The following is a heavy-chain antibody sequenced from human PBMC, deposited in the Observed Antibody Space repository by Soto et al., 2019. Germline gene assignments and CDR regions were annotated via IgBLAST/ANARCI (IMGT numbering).Heavy chain of an antibody. V-gene: IGHV1-3*01. CDR3: ARDMGFGLSDY. CDR1: GYTFTSYA. D-gene: IGHD3-10*01. Sequence: QVQLVQSGAEVKKPGASVKVSCKASGYTFTSYAMHWVRQAPGQRLEWMGWINAGNGNTKYSQKFQGRVTITRDTSASKAYMELRSLRSEDTAVYYCARDMGFGLSDYWGQGTRSPSPQ. CDR2: INAGNGNT. J-gene: IGHJ4*02.